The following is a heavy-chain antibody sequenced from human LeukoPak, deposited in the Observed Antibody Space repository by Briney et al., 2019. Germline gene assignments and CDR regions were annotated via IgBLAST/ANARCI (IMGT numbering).Heavy chain of an antibody. D-gene: IGHD6-19*01. CDR3: ARAGSGWYFDY. CDR2: IYYTGST. V-gene: IGHV4-59*13. J-gene: IGHJ4*02. Sequence: PSETLSLTRTVSGGSISTYYWSWIRQPPGKGLEWIGYIYYTGSTIYNPSLKSRVTISVDTSRNQFSLRLSSAIAADTAVYYCARAGSGWYFDYWGQGTLVTVSS. CDR1: GGSISTYY.